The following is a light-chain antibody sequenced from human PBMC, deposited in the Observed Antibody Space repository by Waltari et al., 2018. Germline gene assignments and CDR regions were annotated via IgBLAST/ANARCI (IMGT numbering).Light chain of an antibody. CDR2: GAS. CDR1: QSVSSTY. Sequence: EIVLTQSPGTLSLSPGERATLSCRASQSVSSTYLAWYQQRHGQAPRLVIYGASRRATGIPDRFSGSGSGTDFTLTISRLEPEDFALYYCQHYGTSRTFGQGSKVEMK. J-gene: IGKJ1*01. CDR3: QHYGTSRT. V-gene: IGKV3-20*01.